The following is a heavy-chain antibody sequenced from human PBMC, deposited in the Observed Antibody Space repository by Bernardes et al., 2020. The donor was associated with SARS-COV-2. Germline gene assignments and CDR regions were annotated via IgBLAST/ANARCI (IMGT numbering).Heavy chain of an antibody. CDR2: SSNKANNYIT. J-gene: IGHJ3*02. D-gene: IGHD2-15*01. Sequence: GGSLRLSCAASGFIFSDHYMDWVRQAPGKGLEWVGRSSNKANNYITQYAAAVRGRFTISRDESKKSLVLQMNSLGIEDTGVYFCARIKYECGRSCYEDFDMWGQGTMVTVSS. CDR3: ARIKYECGRSCYEDFDM. CDR1: GFIFSDHY. V-gene: IGHV3-72*01.